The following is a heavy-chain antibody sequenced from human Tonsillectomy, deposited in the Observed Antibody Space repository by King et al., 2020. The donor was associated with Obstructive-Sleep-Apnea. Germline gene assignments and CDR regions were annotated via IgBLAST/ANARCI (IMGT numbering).Heavy chain of an antibody. D-gene: IGHD6-13*01. V-gene: IGHV3-49*03. CDR2: IRSKAYGGTT. CDR3: TRDNQRSSWTSDY. CDR1: GFTFGDFD. J-gene: IGHJ4*02. Sequence: EVQLVESGGGLVQPGRSLRLSCTTSGFTFGDFDMSWFRQAPGKGLEWVGFIRSKAYGGTTEYAASVKGRFTISRDDSKSIAYLQMNSLKTEDTAVYYCTRDNQRSSWTSDYWGQGTLVTVSS.